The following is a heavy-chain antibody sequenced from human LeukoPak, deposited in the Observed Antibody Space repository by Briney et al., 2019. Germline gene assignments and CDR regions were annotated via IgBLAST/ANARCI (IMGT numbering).Heavy chain of an antibody. CDR1: GYTFTGYY. D-gene: IGHD6-13*01. J-gene: IGHJ6*03. V-gene: IGHV1-2*02. CDR3: AVPDSSSSYYYYYYMDV. CDR2: INPNSGGT. Sequence: ASVKVSCKASGYTFTGYYMHWVRQAPGQGLEWMGWINPNSGGTNYAQKFQGRVTMTRDTSISTAYMELSRLRSEDTAVYYCAVPDSSSSYYYYYYMDVWGKGTTVTVSS.